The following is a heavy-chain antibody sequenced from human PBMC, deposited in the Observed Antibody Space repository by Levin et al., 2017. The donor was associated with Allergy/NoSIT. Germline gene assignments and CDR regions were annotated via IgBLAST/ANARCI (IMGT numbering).Heavy chain of an antibody. J-gene: IGHJ5*02. D-gene: IGHD3-10*01. CDR2: ISGSGGST. CDR1: GFTFSSYA. V-gene: IGHV3-23*01. Sequence: GGSLRLSCAASGFTFSSYAMSWVRQAPGKGLEWVSAISGSGGSTYYADSVKGRFTISRDNSKNTLYLQMNSLRAEDTAVYYCAKDSRDYYGSGKNWFDPWGQGTLVTVSS. CDR3: AKDSRDYYGSGKNWFDP.